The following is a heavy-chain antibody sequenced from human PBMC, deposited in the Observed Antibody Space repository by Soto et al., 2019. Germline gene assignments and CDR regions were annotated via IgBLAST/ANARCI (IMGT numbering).Heavy chain of an antibody. CDR1: GFTFSDHY. CDR3: ARGGGYMPLDY. D-gene: IGHD5-12*01. J-gene: IGHJ4*02. V-gene: IGHV3-72*01. CDR2: TRNKTNGYTT. Sequence: EVQLVESGGGLVQPGGSLRLSCAASGFTFSDHYMDWVRQAPGKGLEWVGRTRNKTNGYTTEYAASVKGRFTISRDGSQSSLYLQMNSLKTEDTAVYYWARGGGYMPLDYWGQGTLVSVSS.